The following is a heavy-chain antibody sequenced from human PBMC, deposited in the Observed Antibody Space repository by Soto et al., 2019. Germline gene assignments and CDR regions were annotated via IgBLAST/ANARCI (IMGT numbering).Heavy chain of an antibody. J-gene: IGHJ4*02. Sequence: QVQLVESGGGVVQPGRSLRLSCAASGFTFSCYGMHWVRQAPGMGVEWVALISYDGSDKYYADSVKGRCTISRDNSKNTLNLHMNSMRAEDTAVYYCAKTDAGGSYDYWGQGTLVTVSS. CDR2: ISYDGSDK. CDR3: AKTDAGGSYDY. D-gene: IGHD1-26*01. V-gene: IGHV3-30*18. CDR1: GFTFSCYG.